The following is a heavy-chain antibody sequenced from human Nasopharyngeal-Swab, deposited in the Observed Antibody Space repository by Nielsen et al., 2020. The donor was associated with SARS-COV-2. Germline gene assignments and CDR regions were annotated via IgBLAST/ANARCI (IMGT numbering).Heavy chain of an antibody. CDR1: GFTFRSYA. D-gene: IGHD6-13*01. J-gene: IGHJ5*02. Sequence: GESLKISCAASGFTFRSYAMSWVRQAPGKGLEWVSAISGSGGSTYYADSVKGRFTISRDNSKNTLYLQMNSLRAEDTAVYYCAKSRIAAAGSGADWFDPWGQGTLVTVSS. V-gene: IGHV3-23*01. CDR2: ISGSGGST. CDR3: AKSRIAAAGSGADWFDP.